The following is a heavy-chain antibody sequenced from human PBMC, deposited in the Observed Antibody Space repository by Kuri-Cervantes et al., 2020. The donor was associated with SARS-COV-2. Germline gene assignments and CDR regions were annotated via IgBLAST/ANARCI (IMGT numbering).Heavy chain of an antibody. CDR1: AGSICNQY. D-gene: IGHD3-3*01. CDR3: ARAYYDFWSGYFGSIGYHAFDI. CDR2: IYYSGST. Sequence: SETLSLTCPVCAGSICNQYCSWIRQPPGKGLGWIGYIYYSGSTNYNPSLKSRVTISVDTSKNQFSLKLSSVTAADTAVYYCARAYYDFWSGYFGSIGYHAFDIGGHGTMVTVSS. J-gene: IGHJ3*02. V-gene: IGHV4-59*11.